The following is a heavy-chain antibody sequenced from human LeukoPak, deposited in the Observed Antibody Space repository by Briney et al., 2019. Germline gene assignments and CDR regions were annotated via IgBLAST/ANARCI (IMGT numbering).Heavy chain of an antibody. CDR2: ISPTGSTT. J-gene: IGHJ4*02. D-gene: IGHD6-13*01. V-gene: IGHV3-74*01. Sequence: GGSLRLSCTASGFSFSGHWMHWARQLPGKGLVWVSRISPTGSTTSYADSVKGRFTVSRDNAKNTLYLQVNNLRAEDTAVYYCARANNSSWHNWGQGTLVTVSS. CDR3: ARANNSSWHN. CDR1: GFSFSGHW.